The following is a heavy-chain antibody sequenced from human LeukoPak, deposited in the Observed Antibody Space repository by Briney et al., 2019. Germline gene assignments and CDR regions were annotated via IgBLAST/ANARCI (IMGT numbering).Heavy chain of an antibody. V-gene: IGHV4-4*07. D-gene: IGHD6-13*01. CDR3: AIETAAGTFYFDY. CDR2: IYTSGST. CDR1: GYSLSNYY. Sequence: SETLSLTCIVSGYSLSNYYWSWIRQTAGKGLEWVGRIYTSGSTSYNSSLQSRDTISVVKYKNQFSLKQTAVTVEDSAVLYRAIETAAGTFYFDYWGQGTLVTVSS. J-gene: IGHJ4*02.